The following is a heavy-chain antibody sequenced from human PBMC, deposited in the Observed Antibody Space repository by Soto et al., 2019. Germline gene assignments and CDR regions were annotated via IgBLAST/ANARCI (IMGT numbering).Heavy chain of an antibody. CDR1: GFTFSGSA. V-gene: IGHV3-73*02. J-gene: IGHJ6*02. CDR2: IRSKANSYAT. D-gene: IGHD3-16*01. CDR3: TRFGTGYYYGMDV. Sequence: EVQLVESGGGLVQPGGSLKLPCAAPGFTFSGSALHGVRRVSGKGLEWVGRIRSKANSYATAYAASVKGRFTISRDDSKNTAYLQMNSLKTEDTAVYYCTRFGTGYYYGMDVWGQGTTVTVSS.